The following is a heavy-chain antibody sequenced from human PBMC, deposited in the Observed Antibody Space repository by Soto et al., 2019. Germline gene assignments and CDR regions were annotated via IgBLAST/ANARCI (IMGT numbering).Heavy chain of an antibody. J-gene: IGHJ4*02. V-gene: IGHV3-23*01. Sequence: GGSLRLSCAASGFTFSSYAMSWVRQAPGKGLEWVSAISGSGGSTYYADSVKGRFTISRDNSKNTLYLQMNSLRAEDTAVYYCAKDWRGSSSRLKPFDYWGQGTLVTVSS. CDR3: AKDWRGSSSRLKPFDY. CDR2: ISGSGGST. D-gene: IGHD6-13*01. CDR1: GFTFSSYA.